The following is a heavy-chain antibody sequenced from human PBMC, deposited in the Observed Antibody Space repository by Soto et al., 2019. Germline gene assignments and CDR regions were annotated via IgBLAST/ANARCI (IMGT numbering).Heavy chain of an antibody. Sequence: QVQLVESGGGVVQPGRSLRLSCVASGFTFSSYGMHWVRQAPGKGLEWVAIISYDGSNTYYADSVKGRFTISRDNSKNTLYLQMNSLRAEDKSVYYCAKEGGLSGRYYLSSSYYCDYWGQGTLVTVSS. D-gene: IGHD1-26*01. CDR2: ISYDGSNT. CDR1: GFTFSSYG. CDR3: AKEGGLSGRYYLSSSYYCDY. V-gene: IGHV3-30*18. J-gene: IGHJ4*02.